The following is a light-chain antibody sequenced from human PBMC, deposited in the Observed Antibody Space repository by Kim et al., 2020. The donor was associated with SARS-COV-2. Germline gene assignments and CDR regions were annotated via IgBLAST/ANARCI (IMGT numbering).Light chain of an antibody. CDR3: QSRNSGGNVV. J-gene: IGLJ2*01. Sequence: SSELTQDPAVSVALGQTVRITCQGDSLRSYYATWYQQKPRQAPVLVIYGRNNRPSGIPDRFSGSTSGNTASLTISGAQAEDEADFYCQSRNSGGNVVFGGGNKPTVL. CDR1: SLRSYY. V-gene: IGLV3-19*01. CDR2: GRN.